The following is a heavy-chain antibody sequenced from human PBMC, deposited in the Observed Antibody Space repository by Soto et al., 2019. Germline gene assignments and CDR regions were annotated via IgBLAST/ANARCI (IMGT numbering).Heavy chain of an antibody. CDR1: GYTFTSYG. CDR3: ASDGGVQARFDP. J-gene: IGHJ5*02. Sequence: QVQLVQSGAEVKKPGASVKVSCKASGYTFTSYGISWVRQAPGQGLEWMGWISAYNGNTNYAQKLQGRVTMSTDTSTITAYMKLRSPRYDVTAVYYCASDGGVQARFDPWSQGTLVTVSS. CDR2: ISAYNGNT. V-gene: IGHV1-18*01. D-gene: IGHD2-8*02.